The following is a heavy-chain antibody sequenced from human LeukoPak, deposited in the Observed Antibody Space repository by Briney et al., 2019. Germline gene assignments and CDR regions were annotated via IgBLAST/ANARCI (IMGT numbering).Heavy chain of an antibody. CDR1: GGSISSYY. V-gene: IGHV4-59*08. D-gene: IGHD2-15*01. Sequence: ETLSLTCTVSGGSISSYYWSWIRQPPGKGLEWIGYIYYSGSTNYNPSLKSRVTISVDTSKNQFSLKLSSVTAADTAVYYCASSYRIDAFDIWGQGTMVTVSS. CDR3: ASSYRIDAFDI. J-gene: IGHJ3*02. CDR2: IYYSGST.